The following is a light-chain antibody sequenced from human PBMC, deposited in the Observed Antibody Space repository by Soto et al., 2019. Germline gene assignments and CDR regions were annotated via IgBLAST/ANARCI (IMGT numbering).Light chain of an antibody. J-gene: IGKJ1*01. Sequence: DIQMTHSPPTLSASVGDRVTITCRASQSIRHYLAWYQQMPGKAPKLLIYGASTLQSGVPSRFSGSGSGTEFTLTISSLQPDDFGTYFCQHHNSYSQTFGQGTKVDNK. CDR1: QSIRHY. CDR3: QHHNSYSQT. CDR2: GAS. V-gene: IGKV1-5*01.